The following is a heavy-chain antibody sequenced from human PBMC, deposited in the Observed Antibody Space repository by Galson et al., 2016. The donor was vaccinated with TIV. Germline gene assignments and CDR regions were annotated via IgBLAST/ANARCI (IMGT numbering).Heavy chain of an antibody. Sequence: SLRLSCAASGFPFSSFGMHWVRQSPGKGPEWVALIRYDGSRTYYADSVKGRFTISRDDSKNTLYLQMNGLRAEDTAVYSCASGFWEWLERVNGGDFDYWGQGTLVIVSS. J-gene: IGHJ4*02. CDR2: IRYDGSRT. CDR3: ASGFWEWLERVNGGDFDY. CDR1: GFPFSSFG. V-gene: IGHV3-30*02. D-gene: IGHD3-10*01.